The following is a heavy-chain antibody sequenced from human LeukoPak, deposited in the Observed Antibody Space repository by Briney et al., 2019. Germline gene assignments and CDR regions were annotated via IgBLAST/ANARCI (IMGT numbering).Heavy chain of an antibody. D-gene: IGHD3-3*01. J-gene: IGHJ4*02. CDR1: GGSFSGYY. CDR3: ARGPILHYDFWSGYYY. CDR2: INHSGST. V-gene: IGHV4-34*01. Sequence: SETLSLTCAVYGGSFSGYYWSRIRQPPGKGLEWIGEINHSGSTNYNPSLKSRVTISVDTSKNQFSLKLSSVTAADTAVYYCARGPILHYDFWSGYYYWGQGTLVTVSS.